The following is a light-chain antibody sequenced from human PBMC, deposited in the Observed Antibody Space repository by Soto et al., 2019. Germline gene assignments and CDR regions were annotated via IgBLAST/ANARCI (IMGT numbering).Light chain of an antibody. Sequence: QSALTQPASMSGSPGQSITISCTGTSSDVGSYYPVSWFQQHPGKAPKLIIYEVNKRPSGVSDRFSGSKSGNTASLTISGLQAADEAVYYCCSYAGDTTFFVFGTGTKLTVL. CDR2: EVN. CDR1: SSDVGSYYP. CDR3: CSYAGDTTFFV. J-gene: IGLJ1*01. V-gene: IGLV2-23*02.